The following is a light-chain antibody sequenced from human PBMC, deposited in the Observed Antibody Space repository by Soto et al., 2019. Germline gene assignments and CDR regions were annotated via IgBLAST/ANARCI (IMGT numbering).Light chain of an antibody. CDR1: SRDVDAYDF. J-gene: IGLJ1*01. V-gene: IGLV2-11*01. CDR2: EVS. Sequence: QSVLTQPRSVSGSPGQSVAISCTGTSRDVDAYDFVSWYQHHPGKAPKLIISEVSKRPSGVSHRFSGSKSGNTASLTISGIQAEDEADYFCCSFAGSFYVFGTGTKLTVL. CDR3: CSFAGSFYV.